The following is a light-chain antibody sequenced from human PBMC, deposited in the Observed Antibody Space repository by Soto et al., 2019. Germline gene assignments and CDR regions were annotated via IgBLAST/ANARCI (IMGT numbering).Light chain of an antibody. CDR1: SSNIGSNY. CDR3: AAWDDSLSGFYV. J-gene: IGLJ1*01. V-gene: IGLV1-47*01. Sequence: QSVLTQPPSASGTPGQRVTISCSGSSSNIGSNYVYWYQQLPGTAPKLLIYRNNQRPSGVPDRFSGSKSGTSASLAFSGLRSEDEADYYCAAWDDSLSGFYVFGTGTKLTVL. CDR2: RNN.